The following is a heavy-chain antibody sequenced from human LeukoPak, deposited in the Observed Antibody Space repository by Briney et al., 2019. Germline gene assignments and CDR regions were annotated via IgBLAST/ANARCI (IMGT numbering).Heavy chain of an antibody. Sequence: GGSLRLSCAASGFTFSSYAMSWVRQAPGKGLEWVSYISSRDRTTYYADSVTGRFTISRDNAKNSLYLQMNSLRAEDTAVYYCARTSWNDVPYLDYWGQGSLVAVSS. V-gene: IGHV3-48*03. J-gene: IGHJ4*02. CDR1: GFTFSSYA. CDR2: ISSRDRTT. CDR3: ARTSWNDVPYLDY. D-gene: IGHD1-1*01.